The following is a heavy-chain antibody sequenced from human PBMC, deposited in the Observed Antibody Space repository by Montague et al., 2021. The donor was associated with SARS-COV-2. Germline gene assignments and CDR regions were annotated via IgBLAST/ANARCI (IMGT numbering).Heavy chain of an antibody. Sequence: SETLSLTCTVSGGSISNYYWSWIRQPPGRGLEWIGYIYYSGSTDYSPSLKSRVTISLDTSKSQFSLKVASVTAADTAVYYCARGGGYYNYGLDVWGPGTTVTVSS. CDR1: GGSISNYY. J-gene: IGHJ6*02. CDR3: ARGGGYYNYGLDV. V-gene: IGHV4-59*01. CDR2: IYYSGST. D-gene: IGHD3-22*01.